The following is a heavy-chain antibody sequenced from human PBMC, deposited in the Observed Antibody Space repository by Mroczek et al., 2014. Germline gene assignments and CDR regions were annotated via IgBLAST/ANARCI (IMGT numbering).Heavy chain of an antibody. V-gene: IGHV4-39*01. Sequence: QVQLVESGPGLVKPSETLSLTCTVSGGSISSSSYYWGWIRQPPGKGLEWIGSIYYSGSTYYNPSLKSRVTISVDTSKNQFSLKLSSVTAADTAVYYCARHLPQNYYDSSGYRGGFDYWAREPWSPSPQ. CDR1: GGSISSSSYY. CDR2: IYYSGST. CDR3: ARHLPQNYYDSSGYRGGFDY. J-gene: IGHJ4*02. D-gene: IGHD3-22*01.